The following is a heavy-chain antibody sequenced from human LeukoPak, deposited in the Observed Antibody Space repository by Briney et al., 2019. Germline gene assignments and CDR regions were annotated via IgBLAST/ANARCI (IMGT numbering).Heavy chain of an antibody. V-gene: IGHV4-39*07. CDR3: ARSRHSTRITMIVVVIGPYDAFDI. J-gene: IGHJ3*02. CDR1: GGSISSSTYY. CDR2: IYYTGSP. Sequence: SETLSLTCTVSGGSISSSTYYWGWIRQPPGMRLEWIGSIYYTGSPNYNPSLKSRVTMSVDMSKNQFSLKLSSVTAADTAVYYCARSRHSTRITMIVVVIGPYDAFDIWGQGTMVTVSS. D-gene: IGHD3-22*01.